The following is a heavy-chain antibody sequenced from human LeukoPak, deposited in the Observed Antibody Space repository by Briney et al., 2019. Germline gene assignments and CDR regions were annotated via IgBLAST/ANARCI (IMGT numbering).Heavy chain of an antibody. V-gene: IGHV3-33*01. Sequence: GGSLRLSCAASGFTFSSYGMHGVRQAPGKGLEWVAVIWYDGSNKYYADSVKGRFTISRDNSKNTLYLQMNSLRAEDTAVYYCARATYYDYVWGSYRESPFDYWGQGTLVTVSS. D-gene: IGHD3-16*02. CDR3: ARATYYDYVWGSYRESPFDY. CDR1: GFTFSSYG. CDR2: IWYDGSNK. J-gene: IGHJ4*02.